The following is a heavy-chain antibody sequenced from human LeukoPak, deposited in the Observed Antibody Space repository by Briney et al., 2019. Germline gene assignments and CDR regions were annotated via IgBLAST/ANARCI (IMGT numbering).Heavy chain of an antibody. CDR2: INHSGST. Sequence: KPSETLSLTCAVYGGSFSGYYWSWIRQAPGKGLEWIGEINHSGSTNYNPSLKSRVTISVDTSKNQFSLKLSSVTAADTAVYYCASIGDYGGYWGQGTLVTVSS. CDR3: ASIGDYGGY. D-gene: IGHD4-17*01. V-gene: IGHV4-34*01. CDR1: GGSFSGYY. J-gene: IGHJ4*02.